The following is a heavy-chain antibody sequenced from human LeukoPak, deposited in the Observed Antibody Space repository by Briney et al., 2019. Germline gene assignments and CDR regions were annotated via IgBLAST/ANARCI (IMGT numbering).Heavy chain of an antibody. V-gene: IGHV1-3*01. CDR1: GYTFTSYA. CDR3: ARGASGSYYLAGAFDI. D-gene: IGHD1-26*01. CDR2: INAGNGNT. J-gene: IGHJ3*02. Sequence: ASVKVSCKASGYTFTSYAMHWVRQAPGQRLEWMGWINAGNGNTKYSQKFQGRVTITRDTSASTAYMELSSLRSEDTGVYSCARGASGSYYLAGAFDIWGQGTMVTVSS.